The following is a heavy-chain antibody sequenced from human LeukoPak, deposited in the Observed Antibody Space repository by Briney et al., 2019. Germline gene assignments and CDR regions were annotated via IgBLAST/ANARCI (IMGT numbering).Heavy chain of an antibody. D-gene: IGHD3-10*01. CDR1: GFTFSSYD. V-gene: IGHV3-23*01. CDR3: AKDQGYYYGSGSYPDY. Sequence: GGSLRLSCAASGFTFSSYDMSWVRQAPGKGLEWVSGISGSGGSTYYADSVKGRFTISRDNSKNTLYLQMNSLRAEDTAVYYCAKDQGYYYGSGSYPDYWGQGTLVTVSS. J-gene: IGHJ4*02. CDR2: ISGSGGST.